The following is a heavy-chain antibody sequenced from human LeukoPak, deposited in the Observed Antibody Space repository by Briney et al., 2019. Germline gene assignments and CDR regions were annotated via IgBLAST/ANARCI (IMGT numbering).Heavy chain of an antibody. CDR1: GFTFSSYA. D-gene: IGHD2-21*01. Sequence: PGGSLRLSCAASGFTFSSYAMTWVRQAPGKGLEWVSVISGSGGSTYYADSVKGRFTISRDNSKNTLYLQMNSLRAEDTAVYYCARDPSPYCGGDCHSGYWGQGTLVTVSS. J-gene: IGHJ4*02. CDR3: ARDPSPYCGGDCHSGY. CDR2: ISGSGGST. V-gene: IGHV3-23*01.